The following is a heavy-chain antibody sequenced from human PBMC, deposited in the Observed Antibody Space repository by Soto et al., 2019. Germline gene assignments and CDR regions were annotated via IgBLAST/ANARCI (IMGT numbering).Heavy chain of an antibody. CDR3: GTPGGGGGY. CDR2: IYSGGYT. D-gene: IGHD3-10*01. J-gene: IGHJ4*02. CDR1: GFTVSNNY. V-gene: IGHV3-53*01. Sequence: EVQLVESGGGLIQPGGSLRLSCAVSGFTVSNNYMSWVRQAPGKGLEGVSVIYSGGYTAYGDSVKGRFTISRDNSKNTHKPKRNRLRAEARFVYFGGTPGGGGGYWGQGTLVTVSS.